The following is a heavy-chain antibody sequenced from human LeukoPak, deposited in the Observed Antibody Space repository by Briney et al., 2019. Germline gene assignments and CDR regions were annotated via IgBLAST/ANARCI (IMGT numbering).Heavy chain of an antibody. D-gene: IGHD6-13*01. Sequence: SQTLSLTCAISGDSVSSNSAAWNWIRQSPSRGLEWLGRTYYRSKWYNDYAVSVKSRITINPDTSKNQFSLQLNSVTPEDTAVYYCARWDSSSSGAAAGTGYAFDIWGQGTMVTVSS. CDR3: ARWDSSSSGAAAGTGYAFDI. J-gene: IGHJ3*02. CDR1: GDSVSSNSAA. V-gene: IGHV6-1*01. CDR2: TYYRSKWYN.